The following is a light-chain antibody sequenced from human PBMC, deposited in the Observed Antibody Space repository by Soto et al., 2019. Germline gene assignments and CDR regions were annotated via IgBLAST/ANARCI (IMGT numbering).Light chain of an antibody. Sequence: DIQMTQSPSSLSASVGDRVTITCRASQSISSYLNWYQQKPGKAPKLLIYAASSLQSGVPSRFSGSGSGTDFTLTISSLQPEDFATYYCQQYYSTLVTFGQGTKVEIK. CDR2: AAS. J-gene: IGKJ1*01. CDR3: QQYYSTLVT. CDR1: QSISSY. V-gene: IGKV1-39*01.